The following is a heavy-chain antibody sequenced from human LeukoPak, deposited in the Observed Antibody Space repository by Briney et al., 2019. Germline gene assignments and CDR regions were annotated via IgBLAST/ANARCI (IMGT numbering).Heavy chain of an antibody. D-gene: IGHD4-17*01. CDR2: IYTSGST. V-gene: IGHV4-4*07. CDR1: GNSFGDYY. CDR3: TRDTGTTGEVKFDL. J-gene: IGHJ5*02. Sequence: SETLSLTCTVSGNSFGDYYWSWIRQPAGKGLEWIGRIYTSGSTTYNPSLKSRVTMSVDTSKSQFSLNLMSVAAADTAVYYCTRDTGTTGEVKFDLWGQGTLVTVSS.